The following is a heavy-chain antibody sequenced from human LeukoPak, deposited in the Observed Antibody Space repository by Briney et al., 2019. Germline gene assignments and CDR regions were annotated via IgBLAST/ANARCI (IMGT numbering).Heavy chain of an antibody. CDR3: AKDRVSPGFNWFDP. V-gene: IGHV3-23*01. CDR1: GVIISSYA. CDR2: INGRGDNT. J-gene: IGHJ5*02. D-gene: IGHD2/OR15-2a*01. Sequence: GGSLRLSCAASGVIISSYAMSWVRQAPGKGLEWVSAINGRGDNTYYADFVKGRFTISRGNSKSTVYLQMNSLRTEDTAVYYCAKDRVSPGFNWFDPWGQGTLVTVSS.